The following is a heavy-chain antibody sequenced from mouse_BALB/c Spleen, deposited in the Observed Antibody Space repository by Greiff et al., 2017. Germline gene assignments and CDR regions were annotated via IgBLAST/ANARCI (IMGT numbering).Heavy chain of an antibody. CDR1: GFSLTSYG. V-gene: IGHV2-2*02. J-gene: IGHJ4*01. CDR2: IWSGGST. D-gene: IGHD2-4*01. Sequence: VKLVESGPGLVQPSQSLSITCTVSGFSLTSYGVHWVRQSPGKGLEWLGVIWSGGSTDYNAAFISRLSISKDNSKSQVFFKMNSLQANDTAIYYCARTEGLRRRAMDYWGQGTSVTVSS. CDR3: ARTEGLRRRAMDY.